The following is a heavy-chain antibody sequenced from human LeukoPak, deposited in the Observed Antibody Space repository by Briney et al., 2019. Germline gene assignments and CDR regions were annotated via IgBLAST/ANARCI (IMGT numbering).Heavy chain of an antibody. CDR2: ISSDGSST. J-gene: IGHJ4*02. Sequence: GGPLRLSCAASGFTFSSYWMHWVRQAPGKGLVWVSRISSDGSSTGYADSVKGRFTISRDNAKNTLYLQMNSLRAEDTAVYYCATGYSSGWYPGGVDYWGQGTLVTVSS. D-gene: IGHD6-19*01. V-gene: IGHV3-74*01. CDR1: GFTFSSYW. CDR3: ATGYSSGWYPGGVDY.